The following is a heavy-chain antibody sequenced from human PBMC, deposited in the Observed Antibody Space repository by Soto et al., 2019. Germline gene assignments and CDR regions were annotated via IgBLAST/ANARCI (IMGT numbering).Heavy chain of an antibody. CDR1: GGSIIGYY. D-gene: IGHD6-13*01. Sequence: PSETLSLTCTVSGGSIIGYYWSCIRQPAGKGLEWIGRIYSDGSTNYNPSLKSRVTMSVDTSKNQFSLKLTSMTAADTAMYYCARMRAAGIFDYWGQGTLVTVSS. V-gene: IGHV4-4*07. J-gene: IGHJ4*02. CDR3: ARMRAAGIFDY. CDR2: IYSDGST.